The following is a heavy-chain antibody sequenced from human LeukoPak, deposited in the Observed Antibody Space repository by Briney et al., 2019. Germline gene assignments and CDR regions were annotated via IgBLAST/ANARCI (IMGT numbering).Heavy chain of an antibody. CDR2: INQDGSEK. CDR1: GFPFSTFW. Sequence: GRSLRLSCAVSGFPFSTFWMSWVRQAPGKGLEWVANINQDGSEKNYVDSVRGRFAISRDNAKNSLYLQMNSLRPEDTAMYYCTGETYYFDHWGQGALVTVSS. CDR3: TGETYYFDH. J-gene: IGHJ4*02. V-gene: IGHV3-7*04.